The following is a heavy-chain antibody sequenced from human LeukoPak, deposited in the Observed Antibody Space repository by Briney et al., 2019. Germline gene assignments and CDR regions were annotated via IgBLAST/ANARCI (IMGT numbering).Heavy chain of an antibody. CDR3: ARGERGYRYDFEYFQK. CDR2: INPNSGGT. J-gene: IGHJ1*01. CDR1: GYTFTGYY. Sequence: ASVKVSCKASGYTFTGYYMHWVRQAPGQGLEWMGWINPNSGGTNYAQKFQGRVTMTRDTSISTAYMELRSLRSEDTAVYYCARGERGYRYDFEYFQKWGQGTLVTVSS. V-gene: IGHV1-2*02. D-gene: IGHD5-18*01.